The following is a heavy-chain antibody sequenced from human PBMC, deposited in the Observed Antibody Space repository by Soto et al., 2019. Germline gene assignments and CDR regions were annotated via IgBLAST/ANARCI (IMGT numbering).Heavy chain of an antibody. CDR2: TYYRSKWYN. CDR1: GDSDSSNSAA. D-gene: IGHD3-3*01. Sequence: PSQTLSLTCAISGDSDSSNSAAWNWIRQSPSRGLEWLGRTYYRSKWYNDYAVSVKSRITINPDTSKNQFSLQLNSVTPEDTAVYYCARDVIVWSGSGNDAFDIWGQGTMVTVSS. V-gene: IGHV6-1*01. J-gene: IGHJ3*02. CDR3: ARDVIVWSGSGNDAFDI.